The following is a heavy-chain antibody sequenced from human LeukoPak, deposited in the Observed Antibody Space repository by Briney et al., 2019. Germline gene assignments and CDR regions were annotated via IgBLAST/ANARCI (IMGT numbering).Heavy chain of an antibody. D-gene: IGHD6-19*01. CDR2: IYYSGST. J-gene: IGHJ6*03. CDR1: GGSISSYY. Sequence: PSETLSLTCTASGGSISSYYWSWIRQPPGKGLEWIGYIYYSGSTNYNPSLKSRVTISVDTSKNQFSLKLSSVTAADTAVYYCARSKAVAVPYYYYYMDVWGKGTTVTVSS. V-gene: IGHV4-59*01. CDR3: ARSKAVAVPYYYYYMDV.